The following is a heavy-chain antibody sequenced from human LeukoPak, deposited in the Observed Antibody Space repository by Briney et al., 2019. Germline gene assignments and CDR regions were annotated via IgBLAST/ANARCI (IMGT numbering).Heavy chain of an antibody. CDR2: IYSGGST. CDR1: GLTVSSNY. V-gene: IGHV3-53*05. J-gene: IGHJ4*02. D-gene: IGHD7-27*01. Sequence: GGSLRLSCAASGLTVSSNYMSWVRQAPGKGLEWVSVIYSGGSTYYADSVKGRFTISRDNSKNTLYLQMNSLRAEDTAVYYCARGAAGEKGYFDYWGQGTLVTVSS. CDR3: ARGAAGEKGYFDY.